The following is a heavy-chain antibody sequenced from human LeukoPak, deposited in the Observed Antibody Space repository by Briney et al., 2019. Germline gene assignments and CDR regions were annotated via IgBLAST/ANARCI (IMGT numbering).Heavy chain of an antibody. CDR2: ISSSGSTI. V-gene: IGHV3-11*01. D-gene: IGHD3-16*01. CDR1: GGSISSGGYY. J-gene: IGHJ3*02. Sequence: PSETLSLTCTVSGGSISSGGYYWSWIRQAPGKGLEWVSYISSSGSTIYYADSVKGRLTISRDNAKNSLYLQMNSLRAEDTAVYYCARDLPYRLNAFDIWGQGTMVTVSS. CDR3: ARDLPYRLNAFDI.